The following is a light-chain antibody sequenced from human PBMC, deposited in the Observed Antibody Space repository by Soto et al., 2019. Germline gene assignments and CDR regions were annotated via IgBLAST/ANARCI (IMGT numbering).Light chain of an antibody. CDR1: QSVSSNY. CDR3: QQYGRSSYT. Sequence: EVVLTQSPGTLSLSPGERASLSCRASQSVSSNYLAWYQQKPGQAPRLVIYGASRRATGIPDRFSGSGSGTDFPLTITRLEPEDFAVYYCQQYGRSSYTFGQGTKVEI. J-gene: IGKJ2*01. V-gene: IGKV3-20*01. CDR2: GAS.